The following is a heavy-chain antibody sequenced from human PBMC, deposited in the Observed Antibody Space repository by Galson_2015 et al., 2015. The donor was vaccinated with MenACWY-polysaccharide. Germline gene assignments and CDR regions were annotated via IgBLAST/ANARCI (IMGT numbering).Heavy chain of an antibody. CDR1: GDSVSSDSAA. CDR2: TYYRSKWNN. V-gene: IGHV6-1*01. Sequence: CAISGDSVSSDSAAWNWIRESPSRGLEWLGRTYYRSKWNNDYAVSVKSRIIITPDTSNNQVSLQLPSVTPEDTGVYFCAREPKQLPAPYSYYFFVDVWGKGTAVTVSS. CDR3: AREPKQLPAPYSYYFFVDV. D-gene: IGHD2-2*01. J-gene: IGHJ6*03.